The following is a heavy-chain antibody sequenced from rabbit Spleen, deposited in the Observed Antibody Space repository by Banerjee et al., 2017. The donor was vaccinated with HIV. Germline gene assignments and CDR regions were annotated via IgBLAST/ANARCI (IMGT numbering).Heavy chain of an antibody. J-gene: IGHJ4*01. Sequence: QEQLEESGGDLVKPGASLQLTCTASGFSFSSSYYMGWVRQAPGKGLEWIACIYTAWIESTYYASWAKGRFTISKTSSTTVTLQMTSLTAADTATYFCARDATSSGGDAFNLWGPGTLVTVS. D-gene: IGHD1-1*01. V-gene: IGHV1S45*01. CDR2: IYTAWIEST. CDR3: ARDATSSGGDAFNL. CDR1: GFSFSSSYY.